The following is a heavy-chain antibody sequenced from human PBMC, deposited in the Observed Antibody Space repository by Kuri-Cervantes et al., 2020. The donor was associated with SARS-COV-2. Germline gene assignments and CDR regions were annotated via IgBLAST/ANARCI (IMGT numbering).Heavy chain of an antibody. CDR3: ARTQLGMNMDV. CDR2: IYYSGST. V-gene: IGHV4-39*01. J-gene: IGHJ6*03. Sequence: SETLSLTCTVSGGSISSSSYYWGWIRQPPGEGLEWIGSIYYSGSTYYNPSLKSRVTISVDTSKNQFSLKLSSVTAADTAVYYCARTQLGMNMDVWGKGTTVTVSS. CDR1: GGSISSSSYY. D-gene: IGHD7-27*01.